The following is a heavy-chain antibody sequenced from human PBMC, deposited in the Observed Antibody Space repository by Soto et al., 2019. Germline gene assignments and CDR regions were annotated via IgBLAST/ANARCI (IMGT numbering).Heavy chain of an antibody. V-gene: IGHV5-51*01. J-gene: IGHJ5*02. D-gene: IGHD2-2*01. CDR2: IYPGDSDT. Sequence: GESLKISCKGSGYSFTSYWIGWVRQMPGKGLEWMGIIYPGDSDTRYSPSFQGQVTISADKSISTAYLQWSSLKASDTAMYYCARQRTGRDVVVPAAKLGKYNWFDPWGQGTLVTVSS. CDR3: ARQRTGRDVVVPAAKLGKYNWFDP. CDR1: GYSFTSYW.